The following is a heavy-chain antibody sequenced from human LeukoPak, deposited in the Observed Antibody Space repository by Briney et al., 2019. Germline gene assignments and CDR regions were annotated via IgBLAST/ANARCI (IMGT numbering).Heavy chain of an antibody. V-gene: IGHV5-51*01. CDR3: ARFRGELMDGFDF. CDR1: GFSFTNYW. D-gene: IGHD1-7*01. J-gene: IGHJ4*02. Sequence: GESLKISCKGSGFSFTNYWIAWVRQMPGKGLEWMGVIYAGDADTRYSPSFQGQVTISADKSLNTAYLQWTNLKASDTAMYYCARFRGELMDGFDFWGQGTLVTVSS. CDR2: IYAGDADT.